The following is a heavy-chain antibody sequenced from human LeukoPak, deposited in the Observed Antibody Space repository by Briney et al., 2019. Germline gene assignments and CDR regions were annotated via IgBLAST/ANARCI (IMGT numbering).Heavy chain of an antibody. CDR1: GFPFSTYS. Sequence: GGSLRLSCAASGFPFSTYSMHWVRQAPGKGLEWVAVMSSDGSTQYYAESVKGRFTISRDNSKNTLYLQMNTLRPDDTALYYCAREKYCTRVDCLHGRFYFTHWGQGTLVIVSS. V-gene: IGHV3-30*04. J-gene: IGHJ4*02. CDR3: AREKYCTRVDCLHGRFYFTH. CDR2: MSSDGSTQ. D-gene: IGHD2-8*01.